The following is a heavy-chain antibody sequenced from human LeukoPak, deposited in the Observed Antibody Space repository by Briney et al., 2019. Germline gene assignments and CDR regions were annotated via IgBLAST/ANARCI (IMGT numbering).Heavy chain of an antibody. D-gene: IGHD3-10*01. Sequence: GRSLRLSCAASGFTFSSFGMHWVRKAPGKGLEWVAIIWYDGSDKYYADSVKGRFTISRDNSKNTLYLQMNSLRAEDTAVYYCARGDHGSGSYYDFWGQGTLVTVSS. J-gene: IGHJ4*02. CDR1: GFTFSSFG. CDR3: ARGDHGSGSYYDF. CDR2: IWYDGSDK. V-gene: IGHV3-33*01.